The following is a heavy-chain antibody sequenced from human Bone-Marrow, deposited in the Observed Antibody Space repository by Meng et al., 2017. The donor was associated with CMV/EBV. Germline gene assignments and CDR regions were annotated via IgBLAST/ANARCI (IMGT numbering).Heavy chain of an antibody. CDR3: ARVRSGSPDY. CDR2: IYYSGST. J-gene: IGHJ4*02. Sequence: SETLSLTCTVSGGSISSSSYYWGWIRQPPGKGLEWIGSIYYSGSTYYNPSLKSRVTITVDTSKNQFSLKLSPVTAADTAVYYCARVRSGSPDYWGQGTLVTVSS. V-gene: IGHV4-39*07. D-gene: IGHD1-26*01. CDR1: GGSISSSSYY.